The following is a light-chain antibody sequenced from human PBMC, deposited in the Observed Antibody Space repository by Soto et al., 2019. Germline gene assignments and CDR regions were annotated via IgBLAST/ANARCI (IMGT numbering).Light chain of an antibody. V-gene: IGKV3-11*01. CDR3: QLHNNWFSWT. J-gene: IGKJ1*01. Sequence: EVLLPQSQPTLPLSPGNRAALSCRASQSVRTSLAWYQQKPGQPPRLLIYATSTGATGIPARFVGSGSGTDFTLTISSLEPEDFAVYYCQLHNNWFSWTFGQGARVEVK. CDR2: ATS. CDR1: QSVRTS.